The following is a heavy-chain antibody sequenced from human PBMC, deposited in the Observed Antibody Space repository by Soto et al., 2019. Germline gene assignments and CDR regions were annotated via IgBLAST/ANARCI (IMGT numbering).Heavy chain of an antibody. Sequence: SETLSLTCAVYSGSFSGYYWSWIRQPPGKGLEWIGEINHSGSTNYNPSLKSRVTISVDTSKNQFSLKLSSVTAADTAVYYCASLSWYDYWGQGTLVTVSS. CDR2: INHSGST. V-gene: IGHV4-34*01. CDR3: ASLSWYDY. CDR1: SGSFSGYY. J-gene: IGHJ4*02. D-gene: IGHD6-13*01.